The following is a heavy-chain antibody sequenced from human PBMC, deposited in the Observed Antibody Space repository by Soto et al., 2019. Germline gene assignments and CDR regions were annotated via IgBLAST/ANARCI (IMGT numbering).Heavy chain of an antibody. Sequence: GGSLRLSCAASGFTFSSYGMHWVRQAPGKGLEWVAVIWYDGSNKYYADSVKGRFTISRDNSKNTLYLQMNSLRAEDTAVYYCARDVTYDYVWGSYRYTSLWYPMDVWGQGTTVTVSS. CDR3: ARDVTYDYVWGSYRYTSLWYPMDV. CDR2: IWYDGSNK. CDR1: GFTFSSYG. V-gene: IGHV3-33*01. D-gene: IGHD3-16*02. J-gene: IGHJ6*02.